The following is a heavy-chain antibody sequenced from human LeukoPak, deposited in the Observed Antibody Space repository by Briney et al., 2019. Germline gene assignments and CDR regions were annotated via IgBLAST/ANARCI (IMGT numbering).Heavy chain of an antibody. Sequence: PSETLSLTCTVSGGSISSYYWSWIRQPPGKGLEWIGYFYYSGSTYYNPSLKSRVTISVDTSKNQFSLKLTSVTAADTAVYYCARLYLPATRFDYWGQGTLVTVSS. CDR1: GGSISSYY. CDR3: ARLYLPATRFDY. J-gene: IGHJ4*02. V-gene: IGHV4-59*08. CDR2: FYYSGST. D-gene: IGHD5-24*01.